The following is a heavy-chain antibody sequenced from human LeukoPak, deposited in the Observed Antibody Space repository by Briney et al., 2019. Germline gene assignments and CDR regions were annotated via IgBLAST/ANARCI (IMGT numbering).Heavy chain of an antibody. CDR3: ARGGPFGGF. CDR1: GFTFSTYW. V-gene: IGHV3-7*03. D-gene: IGHD3-16*01. CDR2: IKEDGSGK. Sequence: GGSLRLSCTASGFTFSTYWMHWVRQAPGKGLEWVANIKEDGSGKYYVDSVKGRLTISRDNAKNSLYLQLNSLRAEDTAVYYCARGGPFGGFWGQGTLVTVSS. J-gene: IGHJ4*02.